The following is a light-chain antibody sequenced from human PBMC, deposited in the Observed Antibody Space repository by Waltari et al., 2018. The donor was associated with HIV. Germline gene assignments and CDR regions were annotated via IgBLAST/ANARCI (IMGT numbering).Light chain of an antibody. V-gene: IGKV4-1*01. Sequence: DIVITQSPASLPVSLGERATINCKSSQSVLHSSINKNYLDWYQQNPGQPPRLLIYWASTRESGVPDRFSGSGSGTDFTLTISSLQAEDVAVYYCQQYYSSPWTFGQGTKVEIK. J-gene: IGKJ1*01. CDR2: WAS. CDR3: QQYYSSPWT. CDR1: QSVLHSSINKNY.